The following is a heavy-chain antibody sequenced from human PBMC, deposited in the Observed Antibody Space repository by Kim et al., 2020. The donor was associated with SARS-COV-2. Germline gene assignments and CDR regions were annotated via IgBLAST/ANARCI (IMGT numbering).Heavy chain of an antibody. V-gene: IGHV4-39*01. CDR3: ARLGGGDLYYYYGMDV. Sequence: SETLSLTCTVSGGSISSSSYYWGWIRQPPGKGLEWIGSIYYSGSTYYNPSLKSRVTISVDTSKNQFSLKLSSVTAADTAVYYCARLGGGDLYYYYGMDVWGQGTTVTVSS. CDR1: GGSISSSSYY. D-gene: IGHD2-21*02. CDR2: IYYSGST. J-gene: IGHJ6*02.